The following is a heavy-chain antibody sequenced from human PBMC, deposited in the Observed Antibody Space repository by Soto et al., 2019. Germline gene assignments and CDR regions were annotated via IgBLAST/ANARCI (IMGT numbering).Heavy chain of an antibody. J-gene: IGHJ6*02. CDR1: GGSISTVGYF. D-gene: IGHD2-15*01. Sequence: QVQLQESGPGLVKPSQTLSLTCSVTGGSISTVGYFWSWIRQHPGKGLEWIGSIYYSGNTYHNPALKSRVSISVDTSENQFSLKLNSVTAADTAVYYCARTPTWWHYVYYGMDVWGRGTTVTVSS. V-gene: IGHV4-31*03. CDR3: ARTPTWWHYVYYGMDV. CDR2: IYYSGNT.